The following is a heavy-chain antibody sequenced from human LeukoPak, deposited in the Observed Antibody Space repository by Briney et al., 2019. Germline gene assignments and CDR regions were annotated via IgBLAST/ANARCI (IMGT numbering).Heavy chain of an antibody. Sequence: GRCLRLSCAASLFTLSTFVMTWVRQAPGPGVEGVSAISTTGSNAYYADSVTVRFTISRHNSKHTLYLQMNSRRAEDTAVYYCETLSDYWGQGTLVTVSS. V-gene: IGHV3-23*01. J-gene: IGHJ4*02. D-gene: IGHD2/OR15-2a*01. CDR1: LFTLSTFV. CDR3: ETLSDY. CDR2: ISTTGSNA.